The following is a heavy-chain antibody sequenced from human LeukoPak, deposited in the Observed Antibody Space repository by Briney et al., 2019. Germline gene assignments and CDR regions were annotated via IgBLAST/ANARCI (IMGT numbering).Heavy chain of an antibody. Sequence: GGSLRLSCAASGFTFSSYSMNWVRQAPGKGLEWVGNLKQDGSEIYYLDSVKGRFTISRDNAKKSLYLQMNSLRAEDTAVYYCARGERWLLPPTDYWGQGTLVTVSS. CDR2: LKQDGSEI. D-gene: IGHD5-24*01. CDR1: GFTFSSYS. CDR3: ARGERWLLPPTDY. J-gene: IGHJ4*02. V-gene: IGHV3-7*01.